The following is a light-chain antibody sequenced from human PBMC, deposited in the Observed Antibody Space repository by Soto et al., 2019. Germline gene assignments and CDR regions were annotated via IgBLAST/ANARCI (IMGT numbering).Light chain of an antibody. CDR1: SSDIGADDF. CDR2: EVT. J-gene: IGLJ2*01. V-gene: IGLV2-14*01. Sequence: QSALTQPASVSGSPGQSITISCTGTSSDIGADDFVSWYQHHPDNTPKLIIFEVTYRPTGISHRFSASKSGNTASLTISGLQAEDEPIYYCSSYRRTTFPHVVFGGGTQLTVL. CDR3: SSYRRTTFPHVV.